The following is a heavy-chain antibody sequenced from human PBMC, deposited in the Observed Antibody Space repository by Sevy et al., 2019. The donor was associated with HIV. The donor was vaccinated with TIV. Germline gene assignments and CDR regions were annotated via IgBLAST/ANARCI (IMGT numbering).Heavy chain of an antibody. Sequence: SETLSLTCTVSGGSITNNNYYWGWIRQSPGKGLEWIGTINYSGSTDYNPSLKSRVTVSVDTSKNQISLGLSSVTAAETAVYYCARHSLFTIFGVVIDPKMYYFDYWGQGTLVTVSS. CDR3: ARHSLFTIFGVVIDPKMYYFDY. V-gene: IGHV4-39*01. CDR2: INYSGST. D-gene: IGHD3-3*01. J-gene: IGHJ4*02. CDR1: GGSITNNNYY.